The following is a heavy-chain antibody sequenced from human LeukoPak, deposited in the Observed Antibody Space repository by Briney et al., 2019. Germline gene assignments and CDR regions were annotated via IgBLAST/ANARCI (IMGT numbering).Heavy chain of an antibody. CDR1: GGSISSGGYF. J-gene: IGHJ4*02. Sequence: SETLSLTCTVSGGSISSGGYFWSCLRQHPGRGLVLIGYIYYSGSTYYNPSLKSRVTISVDTSKNQFSLKLSSVTAADTAVYYCARAPYSGYGYFDYWGQGTLVTVSS. CDR3: ARAPYSGYGYFDY. D-gene: IGHD5-12*01. V-gene: IGHV4-31*03. CDR2: IYYSGST.